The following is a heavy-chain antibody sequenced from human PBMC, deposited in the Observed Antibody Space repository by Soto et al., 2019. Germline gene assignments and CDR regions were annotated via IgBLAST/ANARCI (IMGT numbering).Heavy chain of an antibody. D-gene: IGHD1-26*01. J-gene: IGHJ6*02. CDR1: GFTFSTYG. V-gene: IGHV3-30*18. CDR3: EKVSVGASYYYGMDV. Sequence: QVQLVESGGGVVQPGRSLRLSCAASGFTFSTYGMHWVRQAPGKGLEWVAVISYDGSNTYYADSVKGRFTISRDTSKHTLYLQMNSLRTEDTAVYYCEKVSVGASYYYGMDVWGQGTTVTVSS. CDR2: ISYDGSNT.